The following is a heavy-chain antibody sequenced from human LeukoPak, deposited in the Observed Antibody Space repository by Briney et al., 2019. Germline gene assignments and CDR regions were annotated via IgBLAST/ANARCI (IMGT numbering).Heavy chain of an antibody. V-gene: IGHV4-34*01. J-gene: IGHJ3*02. CDR1: GGSFSGYY. CDR3: ASRPSLVVPAADDAFDI. CDR2: INHSGST. D-gene: IGHD2-2*01. Sequence: PSETLSLTCAAYGGSFSGYYWSWIRQPPGKGLEWIGEINHSGSTNYNPSLKSRVTISVDTSKNQFSLKLSSVTAADTAVYYCASRPSLVVPAADDAFDIWGQGTMVTVSS.